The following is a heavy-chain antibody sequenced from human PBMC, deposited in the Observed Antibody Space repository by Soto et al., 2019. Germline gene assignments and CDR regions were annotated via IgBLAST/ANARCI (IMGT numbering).Heavy chain of an antibody. CDR2: ISWDGGGT. CDR1: GFTFDDYT. CDR3: AKGQRQRKIAAPYDAFDI. D-gene: IGHD6-13*01. V-gene: IGHV3-43*01. Sequence: GGSLRLSCAASGFTFDDYTMHWVRQAPGKGLEWVSLISWDGGGTYYTDSVEGRFTISRDNRKNSLYLQMNRLRSEDTALYYYAKGQRQRKIAAPYDAFDIWGRGTLVTVSS. J-gene: IGHJ3*02.